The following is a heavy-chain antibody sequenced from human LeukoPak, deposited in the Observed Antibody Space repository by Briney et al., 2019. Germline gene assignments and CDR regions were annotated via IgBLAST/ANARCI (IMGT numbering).Heavy chain of an antibody. J-gene: IGHJ4*02. CDR1: GDSVSRNSAA. CDR3: ARDPDYDSSGRNPGLDY. Sequence: SQTLSLTCAISGDSVSRNSAAWNWISQSPSRGLEWLGRTYYRAKTYNDYAVSLKSRITINPDTSKNQFSLQLNSVTPEDTAVYYCARDPDYDSSGRNPGLDYWGQGTLVSVSS. D-gene: IGHD3-22*01. V-gene: IGHV6-1*01. CDR2: TYYRAKTYN.